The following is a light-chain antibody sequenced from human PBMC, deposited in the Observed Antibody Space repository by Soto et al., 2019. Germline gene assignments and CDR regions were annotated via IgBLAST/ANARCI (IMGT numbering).Light chain of an antibody. J-gene: IGKJ5*01. CDR3: QQSYSSPIT. CDR2: GAS. V-gene: IGKV1-39*01. Sequence: DIQMTQSPSSLSASVGDRVTITCRASQSISSHLSWYQQKPGKAPKILIYGASNLQSGVPSRFSGSGSVTDFTLTISSLQPEDFATYYCQQSYSSPITFGQGTRLEIK. CDR1: QSISSH.